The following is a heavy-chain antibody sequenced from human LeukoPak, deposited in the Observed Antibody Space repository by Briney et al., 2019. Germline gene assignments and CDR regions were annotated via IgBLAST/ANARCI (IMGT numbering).Heavy chain of an antibody. Sequence: GRSLRLSCAASGFTFSSYGMHWVRQAPGKGLEWVAVISYDGSNKYYADSVKGRFTISRDNSKNTLYLQMDSLRAEDTAVYYCARDSQHLNFDHWGQGTLVTVSS. CDR3: ARDSQHLNFDH. V-gene: IGHV3-30*03. CDR1: GFTFSSYG. CDR2: ISYDGSNK. D-gene: IGHD3-3*02. J-gene: IGHJ4*02.